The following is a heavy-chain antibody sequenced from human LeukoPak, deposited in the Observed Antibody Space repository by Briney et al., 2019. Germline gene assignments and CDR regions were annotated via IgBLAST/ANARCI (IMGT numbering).Heavy chain of an antibody. Sequence: ASVKVSYKASGYTFTSYAMHWVRQAPGQRLEWMGWINAGNGNTKYSQKFQGRVTITRDTSASTAYMELSSLRSEDTAVYYCARDLREPYYYGSGSHYYGMDVWGQGTTVTVSS. CDR2: INAGNGNT. V-gene: IGHV1-3*01. CDR1: GYTFTSYA. J-gene: IGHJ6*02. D-gene: IGHD3-10*01. CDR3: ARDLREPYYYGSGSHYYGMDV.